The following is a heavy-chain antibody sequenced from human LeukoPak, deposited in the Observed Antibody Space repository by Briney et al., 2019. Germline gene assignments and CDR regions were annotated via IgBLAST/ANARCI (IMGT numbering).Heavy chain of an antibody. CDR2: IIPILGIA. V-gene: IGHV1-69*04. Sequence: AVKVSRKASLGTFSSYAISWLRQAPGQGLEWMGRIIPILGIANYAHKLQDRVTITADNSTNTAYMALSSLRSEDTAGYYCARDPRTYYDFWSGYSDNAGYWGQGTLVTVSS. CDR1: LGTFSSYA. CDR3: ARDPRTYYDFWSGYSDNAGY. J-gene: IGHJ4*02. D-gene: IGHD3-3*01.